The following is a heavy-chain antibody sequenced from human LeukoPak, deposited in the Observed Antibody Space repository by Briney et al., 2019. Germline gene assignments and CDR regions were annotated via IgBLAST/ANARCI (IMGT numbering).Heavy chain of an antibody. CDR2: INLDGSEI. J-gene: IGHJ4*02. CDR3: VRDRGYSTFDY. D-gene: IGHD3-22*01. Sequence: GGSLRLSCAASGSTFSSYAMSWVRQAPGKGLEWVANINLDGSEINYLDSLTGRLTISRDNAKASLYLQMNVLRAEDTAVYFCVRDRGYSTFDYWGQGTLVTVSS. CDR1: GSTFSSYA. V-gene: IGHV3-7*03.